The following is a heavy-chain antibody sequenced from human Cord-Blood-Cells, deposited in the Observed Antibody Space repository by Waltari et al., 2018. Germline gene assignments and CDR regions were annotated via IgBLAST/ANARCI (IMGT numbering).Heavy chain of an antibody. V-gene: IGHV4-39*01. CDR2: IYYSGST. Sequence: QLQLQESGPGLVKPSETLSLTCTVSGGSISSSSYYWGWIRRPPGKGLEWIGGIYYSGSTYYNPSLKSRVTISVDTSKNQFSLKLSSVTAADTAVYYCARIPYLSSGYYYYYYYGMDVWGQGTTVTVSS. J-gene: IGHJ6*02. D-gene: IGHD3-22*01. CDR3: ARIPYLSSGYYYYYYYGMDV. CDR1: GGSISSSSYY.